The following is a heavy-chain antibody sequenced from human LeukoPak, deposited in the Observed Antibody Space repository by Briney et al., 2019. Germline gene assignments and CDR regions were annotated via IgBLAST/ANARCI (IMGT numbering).Heavy chain of an antibody. CDR3: ARSSYSNSSSV. D-gene: IGHD6-6*01. Sequence: GGSLRLSCAVSGFTFSGFWMSWSRQAPGKGLEWVASINSDGSEGYYADVVKGRFTISRDNAKNSLYLQINSLRAEDTAVYYCARSSYSNSSSVWGQGTMVTVSS. V-gene: IGHV3-7*03. CDR1: GFTFSGFW. CDR2: INSDGSEG. J-gene: IGHJ3*01.